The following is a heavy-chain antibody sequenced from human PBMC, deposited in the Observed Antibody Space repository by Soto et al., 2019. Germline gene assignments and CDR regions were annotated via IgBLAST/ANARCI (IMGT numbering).Heavy chain of an antibody. CDR1: GYTFTNYY. Sequence: GASVKVSCKASGYTFTNYYMHWVRQAPGQGLEWMGIINPSGGSTTYAQKFQGRVTVTRDTLSLQMSSLRAEDTAVYYCAKDRTTGARKLDYWGQGTLVTVSS. CDR2: INPSGGST. CDR3: AKDRTTGARKLDY. V-gene: IGHV1-46*01. J-gene: IGHJ4*02. D-gene: IGHD2-2*01.